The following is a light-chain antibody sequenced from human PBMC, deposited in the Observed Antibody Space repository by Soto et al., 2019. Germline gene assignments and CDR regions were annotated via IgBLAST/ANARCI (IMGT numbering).Light chain of an antibody. Sequence: DIQMTQSPAYLSVSVGDRVTITCRASQSINNYLNWYLQRPGQAPKLLIRSASTLQRGVPSRFSGSGSRTEFTLTIADLQPDDFGTYYCQQSLTMPITFGHGTRLEIK. CDR3: QQSLTMPIT. J-gene: IGKJ5*01. CDR1: QSINNY. CDR2: SAS. V-gene: IGKV1-39*01.